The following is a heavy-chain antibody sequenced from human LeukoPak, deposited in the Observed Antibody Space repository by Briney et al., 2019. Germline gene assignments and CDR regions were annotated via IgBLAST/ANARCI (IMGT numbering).Heavy chain of an antibody. D-gene: IGHD2-21*01. V-gene: IGHV3-23*01. CDR2: ISGSGGST. CDR3: AAQVAHLAYCGGDCYSSGYFQH. Sequence: PGGSLRLSCAASGFTFSSYAMSWVRQAPGKGLEWVSAISGSGGSTYYADSVKGRFTISRDNSKNTLYLQMNSLRAEDTAVYYCAAQVAHLAYCGGDCYSSGYFQHWGQGTLVTVSS. J-gene: IGHJ1*01. CDR1: GFTFSSYA.